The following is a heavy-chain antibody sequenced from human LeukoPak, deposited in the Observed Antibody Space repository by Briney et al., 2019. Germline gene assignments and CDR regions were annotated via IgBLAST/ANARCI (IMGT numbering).Heavy chain of an antibody. CDR1: GFTFSSYG. CDR3: ARDGASGWYYYYYGMDV. J-gene: IGHJ6*02. CDR2: ISYDGKYK. Sequence: PGGSLRLSCAASGFTFSSYGMHWVRQAPGKGLEWVAVISYDGKYKYSADSVKGRFTISRDNSKNTLYLQMNSLRAEDTAVYYCARDGASGWYYYYYGMDVWGQGTTVTVSS. V-gene: IGHV3-30*03. D-gene: IGHD6-19*01.